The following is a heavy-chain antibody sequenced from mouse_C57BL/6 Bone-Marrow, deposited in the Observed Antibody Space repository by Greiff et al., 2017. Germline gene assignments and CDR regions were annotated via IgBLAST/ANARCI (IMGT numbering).Heavy chain of an antibody. CDR3: ARSGTVVASYFDY. V-gene: IGHV1-54*01. Sequence: QVQLQQSGAELVRPGTSVKVSCKASGYAFTNYLIEWVKQRPGQGLEWIGVINPGSGGTNYNEKFKGKATLTADKSSSTAYMQLSSLTSEDSAVYFCARSGTVVASYFDYWGQGTTLTVSS. CDR1: GYAFTNYL. CDR2: INPGSGGT. J-gene: IGHJ2*01. D-gene: IGHD1-1*01.